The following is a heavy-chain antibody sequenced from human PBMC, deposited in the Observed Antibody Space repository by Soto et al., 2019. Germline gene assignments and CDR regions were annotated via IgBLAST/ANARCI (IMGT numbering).Heavy chain of an antibody. J-gene: IGHJ4*02. CDR3: ARSKGEKFDY. D-gene: IGHD3-10*01. V-gene: IGHV1-69*01. CDR2: IIHIFGTA. Sequence: QVQLVQSGAEVKKPGSSVNVSCKPSGGTFSSYAISWVRQAPGQGLEWMGGIIHIFGTANYAQNFQGRVTITADESTSTTHMEVGSLRSDDTAVYYCARSKGEKFDYWGQGTLVTVSS. CDR1: GGTFSSYA.